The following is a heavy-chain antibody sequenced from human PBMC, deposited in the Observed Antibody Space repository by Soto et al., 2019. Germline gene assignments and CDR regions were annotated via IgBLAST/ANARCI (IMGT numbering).Heavy chain of an antibody. CDR2: ISFDARTE. J-gene: IGHJ4*02. CDR1: GFTFSNFG. Sequence: QVQLVESGGGVVQSGRSLRLSCAASGFTFSNFGMHWVRQAPGKGLEWVAVISFDARTEYYTDSVKGRFTISRDNSKNTLFLQVNSLESEDTAVYFCAKDYDILSGLSAPLFPDWGQGTLVLVSS. V-gene: IGHV3-30*18. CDR3: AKDYDILSGLSAPLFPD. D-gene: IGHD3-9*01.